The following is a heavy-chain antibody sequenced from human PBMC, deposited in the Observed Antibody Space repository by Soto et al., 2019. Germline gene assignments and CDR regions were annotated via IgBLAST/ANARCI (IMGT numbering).Heavy chain of an antibody. Sequence: PSETLSLTCTVSGGSISSYYWSWIRQPPGKGLEWIGYIYYSGNTNYNPSLKSRVTISVDTSKNQFSLKLSSVTAADTAVYYCARGPSSWTPHDYWGQGTLVTVSS. V-gene: IGHV4-59*01. CDR2: IYYSGNT. D-gene: IGHD6-13*01. CDR3: ARGPSSWTPHDY. J-gene: IGHJ4*02. CDR1: GGSISSYY.